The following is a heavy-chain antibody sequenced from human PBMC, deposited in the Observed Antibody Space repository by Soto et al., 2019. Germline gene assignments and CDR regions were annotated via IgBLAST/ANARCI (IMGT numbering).Heavy chain of an antibody. CDR2: ISSSGNTI. J-gene: IGHJ4*02. V-gene: IGHV3-48*01. CDR1: GCTFSRYS. D-gene: IGHD2-15*01. CDR3: AKDLGYCSGGSCYSEGYFDS. Sequence: GGSLRLSCAVSGCTFSRYSMHWVRQAPGKGLEWLSYISSSGNTIYYADSVKGRFTISRDNGKNSLYLQMNSLRAEDTAVYYCAKDLGYCSGGSCYSEGYFDSWGQGA.